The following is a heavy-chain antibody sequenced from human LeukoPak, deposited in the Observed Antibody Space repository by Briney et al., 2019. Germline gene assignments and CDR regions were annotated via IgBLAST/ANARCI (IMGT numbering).Heavy chain of an antibody. J-gene: IGHJ4*02. CDR2: ISAYNGNT. Sequence: GASVKVSCKASGYTFTSYGISWVRQAPGQGLEWMGWISAYNGNTNYAQKLQGRVTMTTDTSTSTAYMELRSLRSDDTAVYYCARDFNGYSGSYYLLGFDFDDWGQGTLVTVSS. D-gene: IGHD1-26*01. V-gene: IGHV1-18*01. CDR3: ARDFNGYSGSYYLLGFDFDD. CDR1: GYTFTSYG.